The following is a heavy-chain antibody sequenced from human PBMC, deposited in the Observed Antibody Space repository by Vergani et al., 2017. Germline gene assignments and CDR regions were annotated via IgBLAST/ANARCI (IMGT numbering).Heavy chain of an antibody. D-gene: IGHD5-18*01. CDR2: IWYDGSNK. J-gene: IGHJ4*02. V-gene: IGHV3-33*08. CDR3: ARDADTAMVVYYFDY. Sequence: VQLVESGGGLVKPGGSLRLSCAASGFTFSSYGMHWVRQAPGKGLEWVAVIWYDGSNKYYADSVKGRFTISRDNSKNTLYLQMNSLRAEDTAVYYCARDADTAMVVYYFDYWGQGTLVTVSS. CDR1: GFTFSSYG.